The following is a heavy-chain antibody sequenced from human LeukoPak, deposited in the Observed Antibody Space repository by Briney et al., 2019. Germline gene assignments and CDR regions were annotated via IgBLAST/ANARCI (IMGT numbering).Heavy chain of an antibody. V-gene: IGHV1-2*02. CDR1: GYTYTEYY. CDR2: INPNSDAT. J-gene: IGHJ4*02. CDR3: ARSLLTYSSDSSFVY. D-gene: IGHD3-22*01. Sequence: ASVKVSCKASGYTYTEYYMHWVRQAPGQGLEWMGWINPNSDATNYAQEFQGRVTMTRDTSISTLYMELSRLRSDDTAVFYCARSLLTYSSDSSFVYWGQGTLVTVSS.